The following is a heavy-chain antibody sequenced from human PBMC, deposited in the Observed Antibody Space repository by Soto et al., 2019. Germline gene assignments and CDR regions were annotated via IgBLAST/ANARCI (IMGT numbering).Heavy chain of an antibody. CDR1: GFTFSSYG. Sequence: PGGSLRLSCAASGFTFSSYGMHWVRQAPGKGLEWVAVIWYDGSNKYYADSVKGRFTISRDNSKNTLYLQMNSLRSEDTAVYYCARLGKSSTKVRPTGYYYYYMDVWGKGTTVTVSS. V-gene: IGHV3-33*01. CDR3: ARLGKSSTKVRPTGYYYYYMDV. D-gene: IGHD2-2*01. CDR2: IWYDGSNK. J-gene: IGHJ6*03.